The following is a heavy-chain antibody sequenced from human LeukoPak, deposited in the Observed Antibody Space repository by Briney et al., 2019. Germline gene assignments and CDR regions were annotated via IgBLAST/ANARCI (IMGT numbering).Heavy chain of an antibody. Sequence: EPGGAPRLSCAAPGFTFSSYNMKRVRPAPRKGPEWVSSLSNSSSYIYYADSVKGRFTISRDNAKNSLYLQMNSLRAEDTAVYYYARVYSTIFGVVRNWFDPWGQGTLVTVSS. CDR2: LSNSSSYI. D-gene: IGHD3-3*01. J-gene: IGHJ5*02. CDR3: ARVYSTIFGVVRNWFDP. CDR1: GFTFSSYN. V-gene: IGHV3-21*01.